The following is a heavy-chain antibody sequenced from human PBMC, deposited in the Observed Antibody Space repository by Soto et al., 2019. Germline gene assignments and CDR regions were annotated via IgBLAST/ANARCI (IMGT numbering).Heavy chain of an antibody. D-gene: IGHD4-17*01. CDR3: AGDYGGNSADWFDP. CDR2: IYYSGST. Sequence: QVQLQESGPGLVKPSETLSLTCTVSGGSISSYYWSWIRQPPGKGLEWIAHIYYSGSTNYYPSLKSRVTISIATSENQFALKLKSVTAADTAVYYCAGDYGGNSADWFDPWGQGTLVTVSS. V-gene: IGHV4-59*01. J-gene: IGHJ5*02. CDR1: GGSISSYY.